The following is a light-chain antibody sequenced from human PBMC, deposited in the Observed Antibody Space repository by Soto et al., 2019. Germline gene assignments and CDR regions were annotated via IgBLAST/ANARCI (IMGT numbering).Light chain of an antibody. Sequence: QSALTQVASVSASPGQSITISCTGTSSDVGGHNYVSWYQQHPGNAPKLMIYNVDYRPSGISNRFSGSKSGNTASLTISGLQADDEAYYNCSSYAVSSTVVFGGGTKVTVL. CDR1: SSDVGGHNY. V-gene: IGLV2-14*03. CDR2: NVD. J-gene: IGLJ2*01. CDR3: SSYAVSSTVV.